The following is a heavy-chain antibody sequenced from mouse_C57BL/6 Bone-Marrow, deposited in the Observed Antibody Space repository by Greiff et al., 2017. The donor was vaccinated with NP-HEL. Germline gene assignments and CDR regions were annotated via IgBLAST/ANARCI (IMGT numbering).Heavy chain of an antibody. Sequence: VKLQESGPELVKPGASVKLSCKASGYTFTSYDINWVKQRPGQGLEWIGWIYPRDGSTKYNEKFKGKATLTVDTSASTAYMELHSLTSEDSAVYFCARKDVGDYWGQGTTLTVSS. J-gene: IGHJ2*01. CDR1: GYTFTSYD. D-gene: IGHD3-1*01. CDR2: IYPRDGST. CDR3: ARKDVGDY. V-gene: IGHV1-85*01.